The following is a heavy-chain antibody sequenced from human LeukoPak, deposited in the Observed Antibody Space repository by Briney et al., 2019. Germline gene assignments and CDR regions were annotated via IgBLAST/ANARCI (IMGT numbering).Heavy chain of an antibody. CDR2: ITSKANSYAT. Sequence: GGSLKLSCAASGFTFSGSAMHGVRQASGKGLEWVGCITSKANSYATGYAASVKGRFTISRDDSKNTAYLQMNSLKPEDPAVYYCTTTSDYWGQGTLVTVSS. CDR1: GFTFSGSA. J-gene: IGHJ4*02. CDR3: TTTSDY. V-gene: IGHV3-73*01.